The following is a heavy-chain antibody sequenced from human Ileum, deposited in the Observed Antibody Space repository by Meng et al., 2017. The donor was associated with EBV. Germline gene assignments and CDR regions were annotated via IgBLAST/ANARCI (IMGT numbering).Heavy chain of an antibody. V-gene: IGHV4-39*01. D-gene: IGHD6-19*01. CDR3: ARPFPSWQSPRLDPFGA. CDR2: VHYTGST. J-gene: IGHJ5*02. Sequence: QLQLRESGPGQVKPSAXLSLTCTVLGDSISSFYYWGWIRQPPGRGLEWIGSVHYTGSTYYSPSLKSRVTVSVDTSKNQFSLRLTSVTAADTAVYYCARPFPSWQSPRLDPFGAWGQGTLVTVSS. CDR1: GDSISSFYY.